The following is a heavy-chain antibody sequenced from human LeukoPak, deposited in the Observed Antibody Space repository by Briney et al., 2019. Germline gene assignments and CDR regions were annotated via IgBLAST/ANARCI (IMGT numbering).Heavy chain of an antibody. J-gene: IGHJ6*04. CDR1: GGTFSSYA. CDR3: ARYSSGWYPGYYYYGMDV. Sequence: GASVKVSCKASGGTFSSYAISWVRQAPGQGLEWMGGIIPIFDTANYAQKFQGRVTITADESTSTAYMELSSLRSEDTAVYYCARYSSGWYPGYYYYGMDVWGKGTTVTVSS. CDR2: IIPIFDTA. D-gene: IGHD6-19*01. V-gene: IGHV1-69*13.